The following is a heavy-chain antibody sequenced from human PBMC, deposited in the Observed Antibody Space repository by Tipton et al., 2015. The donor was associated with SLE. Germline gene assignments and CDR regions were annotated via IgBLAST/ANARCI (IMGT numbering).Heavy chain of an antibody. CDR1: GDSMDNYY. V-gene: IGHV4-59*01. J-gene: IGHJ3*01. CDR3: ARENVAADGALDV. CDR2: IYYSGNT. D-gene: IGHD6-13*01. Sequence: TLSLTCTVAGDSMDNYYWTWIRQPPGKGLEWIGTIYYSGNTYNNPSLKSRLSISIDKSKNQFSLKLSSVIAADTAVYFCARENVAADGALDVWGQGTMVTVSS.